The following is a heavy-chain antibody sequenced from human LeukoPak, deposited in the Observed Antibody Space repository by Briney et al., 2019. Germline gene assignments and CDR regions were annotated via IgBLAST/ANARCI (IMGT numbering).Heavy chain of an antibody. CDR2: INHSGST. D-gene: IGHD2-15*01. CDR3: ARGRGGYCTGGNCYGMGYYFDY. Sequence: PSETLSLTCVVYGESFSAYSWTWIRQPPGKGLEWIGEINHSGSTSYNPSLKSRVAISVDTSKNQFSLKLSSVTAADTAVYYCARGRGGYCTGGNCYGMGYYFDYWGQGTLVTVSS. V-gene: IGHV4-34*01. J-gene: IGHJ4*02. CDR1: GESFSAYS.